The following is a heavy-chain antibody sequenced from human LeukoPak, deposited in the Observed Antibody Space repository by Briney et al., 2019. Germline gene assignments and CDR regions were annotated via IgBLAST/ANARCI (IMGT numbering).Heavy chain of an antibody. Sequence: GGSLRLSCAASGFTFSTYSMNWVRQAPGKGLEWVSSISSRSSYIYYADSMKGRFTISRDNAKNSLYLQMNSLRAEDTAVYYCARDLGQYYDTSDNWFDPWGQGTLVTVSS. CDR2: ISSRSSYI. CDR1: GFTFSTYS. D-gene: IGHD3-22*01. J-gene: IGHJ5*02. CDR3: ARDLGQYYDTSDNWFDP. V-gene: IGHV3-21*01.